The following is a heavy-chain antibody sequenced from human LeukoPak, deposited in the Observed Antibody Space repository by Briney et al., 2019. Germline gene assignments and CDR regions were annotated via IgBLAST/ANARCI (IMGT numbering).Heavy chain of an antibody. CDR1: GFTFSSYS. CDR3: ARGGKTRYGDYPFDP. CDR2: ISSSSSYI. J-gene: IGHJ5*02. V-gene: IGHV3-21*01. D-gene: IGHD4-17*01. Sequence: GGSLRLYCAASGFTFSSYSMNWVRQAPGKGLEWVSSISSSSSYIYYADSVKGRFTISRDNAKNSLYLQMNSLRAEDTAVYYCARGGKTRYGDYPFDPWGQGTLVTVSS.